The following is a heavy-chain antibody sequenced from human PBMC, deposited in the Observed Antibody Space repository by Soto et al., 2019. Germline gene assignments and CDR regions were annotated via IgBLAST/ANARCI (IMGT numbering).Heavy chain of an antibody. Sequence: QVQLVESGGGVVQPGRSLRLSCAASGFTFSSYGMHWVRQAPGKGLEWVAVIWYDGSNKYYADSVKGRFTISRDNSKNTLYLQMSSLRDEDTAVYYCARGVNELNYWGQGTLVTVSS. CDR2: IWYDGSNK. D-gene: IGHD1-7*01. V-gene: IGHV3-33*01. CDR1: GFTFSSYG. CDR3: ARGVNELNY. J-gene: IGHJ4*02.